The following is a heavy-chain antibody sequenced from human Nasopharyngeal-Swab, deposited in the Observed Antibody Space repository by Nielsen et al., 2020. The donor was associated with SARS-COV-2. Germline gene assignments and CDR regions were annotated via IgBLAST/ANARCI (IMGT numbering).Heavy chain of an antibody. Sequence: GGSLRLSCAASGFTFDDYAMHWVRQAPGKGLEWVSGISWNSGSIGYADSVKGRFTISRDNAKNSLYLQMNSLRAEDTALYYCAKDGYSSGWYFGYWGQGTLVTVSS. J-gene: IGHJ4*02. CDR1: GFTFDDYA. D-gene: IGHD6-19*01. V-gene: IGHV3-9*01. CDR2: ISWNSGSI. CDR3: AKDGYSSGWYFGY.